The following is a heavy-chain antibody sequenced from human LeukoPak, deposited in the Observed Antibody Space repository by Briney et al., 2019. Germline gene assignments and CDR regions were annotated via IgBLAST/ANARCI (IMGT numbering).Heavy chain of an antibody. J-gene: IGHJ4*02. V-gene: IGHV3-20*04. CDR1: GFTFSNAW. CDR3: ARDAVLRNIAAAGYFDN. Sequence: GGSLRLSCAASGFTFSNAWLSWVRQAPGKGLEWVSGISWNGGSTGYADSVKGRFTISRDNAKNSLYLQMNSLRAEDTALFYCARDAVLRNIAAAGYFDNWGQGTLVTVSS. CDR2: ISWNGGST. D-gene: IGHD6-13*01.